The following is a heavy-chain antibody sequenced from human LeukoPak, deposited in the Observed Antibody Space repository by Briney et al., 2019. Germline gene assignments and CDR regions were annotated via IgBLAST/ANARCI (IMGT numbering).Heavy chain of an antibody. J-gene: IGHJ4*02. V-gene: IGHV4-34*01. CDR2: INNSGST. D-gene: IGHD3-10*01. Sequence: SETLSLTCAVSGGSLSGYYWSWIRQPPGKGLECIGEINNSGSTNYNSSLKSRVTISVDTSKNQFSLKLSSVTAADTAVYYCATRHSLLWFGELLAPLSYWGQGTLVTVSS. CDR1: GGSLSGYY. CDR3: ATRHSLLWFGELLAPLSY.